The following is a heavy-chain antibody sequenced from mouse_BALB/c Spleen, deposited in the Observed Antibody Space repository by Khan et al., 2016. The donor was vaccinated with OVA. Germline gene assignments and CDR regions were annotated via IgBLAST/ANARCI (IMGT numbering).Heavy chain of an antibody. CDR2: IISGGSYT. J-gene: IGHJ2*01. V-gene: IGHV5-6-4*01. D-gene: IGHD1-1*01. CDR1: GFSFSSYS. Sequence: EVQLVESGGGLVRPGGSLKLSCAASGFSFSSYSMSWVRQTPEKSLEWVATIISGGSYTYYPDSVKGRFTISRDTAKNTLYLQMSSLKSEDTAMYYCTRRGSYDGSNRCFDYWGQGTTLTVSA. CDR3: TRRGSYDGSNRCFDY.